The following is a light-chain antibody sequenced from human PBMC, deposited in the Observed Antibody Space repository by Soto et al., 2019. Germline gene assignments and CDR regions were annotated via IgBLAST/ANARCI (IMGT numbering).Light chain of an antibody. CDR1: QSVSSY. CDR3: QHRSNCPFT. Sequence: EIVLTQSPATLSLSPGEKATLSCRASQSVSSYLAWSQQKPGQAPRLLIYDASNRAPGIPARFSGSGSGTDFTLTITSLEPEDFAVYYCQHRSNCPFTFGQGTRLESK. CDR2: DAS. V-gene: IGKV3-11*01. J-gene: IGKJ5*01.